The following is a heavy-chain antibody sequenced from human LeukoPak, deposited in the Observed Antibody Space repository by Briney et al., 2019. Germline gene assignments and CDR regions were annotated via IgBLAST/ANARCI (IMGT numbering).Heavy chain of an antibody. Sequence: GGSLRLSCAASGFTFSSYGMHWVRQAPGKGLEWVAVIWYDGSNKYYADSVKGRFTISRDNSKNTLYLQMNSLRAEDTAVYYCARDGDIVVVDDRDYYYYGMDVWGQGTTVTVSS. CDR1: GFTFSSYG. CDR3: ARDGDIVVVDDRDYYYYGMDV. V-gene: IGHV3-33*01. CDR2: IWYDGSNK. J-gene: IGHJ6*02. D-gene: IGHD2-2*01.